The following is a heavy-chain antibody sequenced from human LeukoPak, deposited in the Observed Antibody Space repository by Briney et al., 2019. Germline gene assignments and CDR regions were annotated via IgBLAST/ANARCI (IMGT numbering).Heavy chain of an antibody. J-gene: IGHJ5*02. CDR1: GGSFSGYY. Sequence: PSETLSLTCAVYGGSFSGYYWSWIRQPPGKGLEWIGEINHSGSTNYNPSLKSRVTISVDTSKSQFSLRLTSVTAADTAVYYCARFPRWFDPWGQGTLVTVSS. CDR3: ARFPRWFDP. V-gene: IGHV4-34*01. CDR2: INHSGST.